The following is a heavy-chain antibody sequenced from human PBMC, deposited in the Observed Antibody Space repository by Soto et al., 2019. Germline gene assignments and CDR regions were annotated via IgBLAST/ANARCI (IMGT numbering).Heavy chain of an antibody. V-gene: IGHV5-10-1*01. J-gene: IGHJ6*02. CDR1: GYSFTSYW. CDR3: ASRKIELYCISTSCYKVYYYYGMDV. D-gene: IGHD2-2*02. CDR2: IDPSDSYT. Sequence: GESLKISCKGSGYSFTSYWISWVRQMPGKGLEWMGRIDPSDSYTNYSPSFQGHVTISADKSISTAYLQWSSLKASDTAMFYCASRKIELYCISTSCYKVYYYYGMDVWGQGTTVTVSS.